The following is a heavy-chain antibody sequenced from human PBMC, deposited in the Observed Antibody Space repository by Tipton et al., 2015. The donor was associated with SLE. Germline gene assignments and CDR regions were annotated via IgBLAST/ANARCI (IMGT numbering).Heavy chain of an antibody. V-gene: IGHV3-30*02. CDR3: AKDPGYGSGSYLNDAFDI. D-gene: IGHD3-10*01. Sequence: SLRLSCAASGFTFSSYGMHWVRQAPGKGLEWVAFIRYDGSNKYYADSVKGRFTISRDNSKNTLYLQMNSLGAEDTAVYYCAKDPGYGSGSYLNDAFDIWGQGTMVTVSS. CDR2: IRYDGSNK. CDR1: GFTFSSYG. J-gene: IGHJ3*02.